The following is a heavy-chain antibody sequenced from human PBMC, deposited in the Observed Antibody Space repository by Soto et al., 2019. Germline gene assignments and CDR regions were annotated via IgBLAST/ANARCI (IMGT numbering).Heavy chain of an antibody. D-gene: IGHD4-17*01. CDR1: GFTFSSYE. V-gene: IGHV3-48*03. Sequence: GGSLRLSCAASGFTFSSYEMNWVRQAPGKGLEWVSYISSSGSTIYYADSVKGRFTISRDNAKNSLYLQMNSLRAEDTAVYYCARAGNYGDYLAWDYDYMDVWGKGTTVTVSS. J-gene: IGHJ6*03. CDR3: ARAGNYGDYLAWDYDYMDV. CDR2: ISSSGSTI.